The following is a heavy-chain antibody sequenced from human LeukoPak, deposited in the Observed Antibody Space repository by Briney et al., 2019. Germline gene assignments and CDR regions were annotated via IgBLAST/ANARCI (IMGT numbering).Heavy chain of an antibody. CDR2: ISGSGGST. J-gene: IGHJ6*02. V-gene: IGHV3-23*01. D-gene: IGHD3-10*01. Sequence: ETLSLTCAVYGGSFSGYYWSWVRQAPGKGLEWVSAISGSGGSTYYADSVKGRFTISRDNSKNTLYLQMNSLRAEDTAVYYCAKFVPVLGSGSYHDYYYYGMDVWGQGTTVTVSS. CDR1: GGSFSGYY. CDR3: AKFVPVLGSGSYHDYYYYGMDV.